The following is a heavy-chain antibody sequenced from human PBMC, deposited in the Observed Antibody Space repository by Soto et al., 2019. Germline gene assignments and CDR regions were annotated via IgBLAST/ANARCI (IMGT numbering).Heavy chain of an antibody. Sequence: SVKVSCKASGGTFSSYAISWVRQAPGQGLEWMGGIIPIFGTANYAQKFQGRVTITADESTSTAYMELSSLRSEDTAVYYCARDQVVVITTGSYYYGMDVWGQGTTVTVSS. V-gene: IGHV1-69*13. J-gene: IGHJ6*02. CDR3: ARDQVVVITTGSYYYGMDV. CDR1: GGTFSSYA. D-gene: IGHD3-22*01. CDR2: IIPIFGTA.